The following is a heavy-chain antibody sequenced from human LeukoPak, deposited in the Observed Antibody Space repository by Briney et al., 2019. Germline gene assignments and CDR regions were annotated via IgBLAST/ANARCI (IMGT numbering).Heavy chain of an antibody. CDR3: ARQLGY. J-gene: IGHJ4*02. CDR2: ISYDGSNK. D-gene: IGHD3-16*01. V-gene: IGHV3-30-3*01. Sequence: GGSLRLSCAASGFTFSSYAMHWVRQAPGKGLEWVAVISYDGSNKYYADSVKGRFTISRDNSKNTLYLQMNSLRAEDTAVYYYARQLGYWGQGTLVTVSS. CDR1: GFTFSSYA.